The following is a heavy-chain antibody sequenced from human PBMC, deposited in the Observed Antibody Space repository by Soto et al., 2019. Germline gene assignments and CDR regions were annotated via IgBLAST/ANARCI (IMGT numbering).Heavy chain of an antibody. J-gene: IGHJ4*02. CDR3: ARKPLWEESFDY. D-gene: IGHD1-26*01. CDR1: GGSISSYD. V-gene: IGHV4-59*01. Sequence: SETLSLTCTVSGGSISSYDGSWIRQPPGKGLEWIGYIYYSGSTNYNPSLKSRVTISVDTSKNQFSLKLSSVTAADTAVYYCARKPLWEESFDYWGQGTLVTVS. CDR2: IYYSGST.